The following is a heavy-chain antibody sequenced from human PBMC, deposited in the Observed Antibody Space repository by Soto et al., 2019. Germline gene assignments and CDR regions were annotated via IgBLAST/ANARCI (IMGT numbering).Heavy chain of an antibody. CDR1: GFTFSSYA. D-gene: IGHD3-10*01. J-gene: IGHJ6*02. Sequence: GGSLRLSCAASGFTFSSYAMIWVRQAPGKGLEWVSAISGSGGSTYYADSVKGRFTISRDNSKNTLYLQMNSLRAEDTAVYYCAKPKSMVRGVIKSGGMDVWGQGTTVTVSS. CDR2: ISGSGGST. CDR3: AKPKSMVRGVIKSGGMDV. V-gene: IGHV3-23*01.